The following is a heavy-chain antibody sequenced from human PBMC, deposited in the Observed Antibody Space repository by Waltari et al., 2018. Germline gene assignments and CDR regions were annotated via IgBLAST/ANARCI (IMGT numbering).Heavy chain of an antibody. CDR1: GGSISSSGSY. V-gene: IGHV4-39*01. J-gene: IGHJ5*02. CDR2: ISYSGIT. CDR3: ARFSKSANWIDP. Sequence: QLQLQESGPGLVKPSETLSLTCTVSGGSISSSGSYWGWIRRPPGKGLEWIGSISYSGITYYNTSLMSRVTISVDTSKNQFSLKLTSVIAAGTAVFYCARFSKSANWIDPWGQGTLVTVSS. D-gene: IGHD3-3*02.